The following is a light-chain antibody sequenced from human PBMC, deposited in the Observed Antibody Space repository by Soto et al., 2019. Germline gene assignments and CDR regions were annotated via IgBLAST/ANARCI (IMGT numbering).Light chain of an antibody. Sequence: DIQMTQSPSSLSASVGDRVTITCRASQSISNYLNWYQQKPGKAPKLLMYAASSLQSGVPSRFGGSGSGKDITLTISSLQPEDFATYYCQQRYSTPRTFGQGTKVEIK. V-gene: IGKV1-39*01. J-gene: IGKJ1*01. CDR2: AAS. CDR1: QSISNY. CDR3: QQRYSTPRT.